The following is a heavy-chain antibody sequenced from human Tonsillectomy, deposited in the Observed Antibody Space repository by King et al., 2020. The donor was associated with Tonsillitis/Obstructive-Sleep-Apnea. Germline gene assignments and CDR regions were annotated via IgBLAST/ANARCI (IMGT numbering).Heavy chain of an antibody. Sequence: VQLVESGGGLVQPGGSLRLSCAASGFTFSSFWMTWVRQAPGKGLEWVANIMEDGSEKYYVDSVRGRFTISRDNAKNSLYLQMNSLRAEDTAVYYCARVLDYYDSSGYRAFDLWGQGTMVTVSS. D-gene: IGHD3-22*01. J-gene: IGHJ3*01. V-gene: IGHV3-7*03. CDR2: IMEDGSEK. CDR3: ARVLDYYDSSGYRAFDL. CDR1: GFTFSSFW.